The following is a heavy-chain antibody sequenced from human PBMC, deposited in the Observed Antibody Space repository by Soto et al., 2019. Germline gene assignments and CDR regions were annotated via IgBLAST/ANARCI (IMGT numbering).Heavy chain of an antibody. CDR2: IYPGDSDT. CDR1: GYSFTSHW. Sequence: PGESLKISCKGSGYSFTSHWINWVRQMPGKGLEWMGVIYPGDSDTRYSPSFQGQVTISADKSINTAYLQWRSLKASDTAVYYCARHRGSPGSYFGMDVWGQGTTVTVSS. D-gene: IGHD5-12*01. CDR3: ARHRGSPGSYFGMDV. V-gene: IGHV5-51*01. J-gene: IGHJ6*02.